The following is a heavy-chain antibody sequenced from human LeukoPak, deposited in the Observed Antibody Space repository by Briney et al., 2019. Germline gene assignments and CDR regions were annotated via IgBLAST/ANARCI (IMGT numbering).Heavy chain of an antibody. J-gene: IGHJ6*02. V-gene: IGHV3-33*01. CDR2: IWYDGSNK. D-gene: IGHD1-26*01. CDR3: ARDIVGATSDYYYYGMDV. Sequence: GGSLRLSCAASGFTFSSYGMHWVRQAPCKGLEWVGVIWYDGSNKYYADSVKGRFTISRDNSKNTLYLQMNSLRAEDTAVYYCARDIVGATSDYYYYGMDVWGQGTTVTVSS. CDR1: GFTFSSYG.